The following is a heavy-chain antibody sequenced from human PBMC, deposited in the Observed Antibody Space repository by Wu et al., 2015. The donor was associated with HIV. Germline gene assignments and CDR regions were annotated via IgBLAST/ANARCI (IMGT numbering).Heavy chain of an antibody. V-gene: IGHV1-2*02. CDR2: INPDIGDT. CDR3: ARDSDLKYYFDY. Sequence: QVQLVQSGAEVKKPGASVKVSCKASGNDFSGSYMHWVRQAPGQGLEWMGWINPDIGDTKYEKKFQGRVTMTRDSSISAVYMELSRLRSDDTAVYYCARDSDLKYYFDYWGQGTLVTVSS. J-gene: IGHJ4*02. CDR1: GNDFSGSY.